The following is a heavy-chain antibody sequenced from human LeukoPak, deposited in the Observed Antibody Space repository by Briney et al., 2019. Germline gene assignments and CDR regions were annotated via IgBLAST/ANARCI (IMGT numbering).Heavy chain of an antibody. V-gene: IGHV3-23*01. J-gene: IGHJ6*02. D-gene: IGHD5-18*01. CDR2: ISGSGGST. CDR3: AKRDTAMAYYYCMDV. CDR1: GFTFSSYA. Sequence: GGSLRLSCAASGFTFSSYAMSWVRQAPGKGLEWVSAISGSGGSTYYADSVKGRFTISRDNSKNTLYLQMNSLIAEDTAVYYCAKRDTAMAYYYCMDVWGQGTTVTVSS.